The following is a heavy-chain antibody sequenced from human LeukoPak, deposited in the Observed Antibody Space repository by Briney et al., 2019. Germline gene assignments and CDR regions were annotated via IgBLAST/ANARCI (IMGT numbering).Heavy chain of an antibody. Sequence: SETLSLTCTVSGGSISSYYWSWIRQPPGKGLEWIGYISHSGSTNYNPSLKSRVTISVDTSKKQFSLRVNSVTAADTAVYYCARLATAGYLNYWGQRTLVAVSS. CDR1: GGSISSYY. D-gene: IGHD6-19*01. CDR2: ISHSGST. V-gene: IGHV4-59*08. CDR3: ARLATAGYLNY. J-gene: IGHJ4*02.